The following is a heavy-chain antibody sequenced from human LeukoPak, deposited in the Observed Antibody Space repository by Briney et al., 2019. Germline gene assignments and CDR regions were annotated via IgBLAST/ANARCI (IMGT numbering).Heavy chain of an antibody. CDR2: IYTSGST. Sequence: SETLSLTCTVSGGSISSGSYYWSWIRQPAGKGVEWIGRIYTSGSTNYNPSLKSRITISVDTSKNQFSLKLNSVAPADTSVCYCASESVYCSGGSCDSPCYGMDVWGQGTTVTVSS. J-gene: IGHJ6*02. V-gene: IGHV4-61*02. CDR1: GGSISSGSYY. D-gene: IGHD2-15*01. CDR3: ASESVYCSGGSCDSPCYGMDV.